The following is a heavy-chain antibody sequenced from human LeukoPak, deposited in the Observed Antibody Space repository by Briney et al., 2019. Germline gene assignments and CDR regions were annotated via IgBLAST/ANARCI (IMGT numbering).Heavy chain of an antibody. CDR3: AKELVPYSNSEFDH. J-gene: IGHJ4*02. CDR1: GFTFSNYA. V-gene: IGHV3-23*01. CDR2: ISGSGTNT. D-gene: IGHD4-11*01. Sequence: PGGSLRLSCAASGFTFSNYAMSWVRQAPGKGLEWVSAISGSGTNTYYADSVRGRFTISRDNSKNTLYLQMNNLRAEDTAVYYCAKELVPYSNSEFDHWGQGTLVTVSS.